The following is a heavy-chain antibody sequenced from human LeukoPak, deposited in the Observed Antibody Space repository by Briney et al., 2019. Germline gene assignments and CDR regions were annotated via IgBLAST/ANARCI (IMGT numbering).Heavy chain of an antibody. J-gene: IGHJ3*02. Sequence: SETLSLTCTVSGGSISSYYWSWIRQPPGKGLEWIGYIYYSGGTNYNPSLKSRVTISVDTSKNQFSLKLSSVTAADTAVYYCARTYCSSTSCYGFDAFDIWGQGTMVTVSS. CDR3: ARTYCSSTSCYGFDAFDI. CDR1: GGSISSYY. V-gene: IGHV4-59*01. D-gene: IGHD2-2*01. CDR2: IYYSGGT.